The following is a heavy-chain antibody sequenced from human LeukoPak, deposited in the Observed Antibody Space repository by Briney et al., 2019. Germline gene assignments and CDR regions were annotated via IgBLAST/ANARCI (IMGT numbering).Heavy chain of an antibody. CDR1: GGSFSNYY. V-gene: IGHV4-34*01. Sequence: PSETLSLTCAVYGGSFSNYYWSWIRQPPGKGLEWIGEINHSGGTNYNPSLKSRVTISVDTSKNQFSLKLSSVTAADTAVYYCARVASSSWYYFDYWGQGTLVTVSS. CDR3: ARVASSSWYYFDY. J-gene: IGHJ4*02. CDR2: INHSGGT. D-gene: IGHD6-13*01.